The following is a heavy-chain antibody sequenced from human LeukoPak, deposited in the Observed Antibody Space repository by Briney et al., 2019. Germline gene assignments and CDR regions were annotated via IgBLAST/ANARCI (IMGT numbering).Heavy chain of an antibody. V-gene: IGHV3-21*01. CDR3: ARDHGDRFGY. CDR1: GFTVSRNY. J-gene: IGHJ4*02. CDR2: ISTSSSYI. Sequence: GGSLRLSCAASGFTVSRNYMNWVRQAPGKGLEWVSSISTSSSYIYYADSVKGRFTISRDNAKNSLYLQMNSLRAEDTAVYYCARDHGDRFGYWGQGTLVTVSS. D-gene: IGHD4-17*01.